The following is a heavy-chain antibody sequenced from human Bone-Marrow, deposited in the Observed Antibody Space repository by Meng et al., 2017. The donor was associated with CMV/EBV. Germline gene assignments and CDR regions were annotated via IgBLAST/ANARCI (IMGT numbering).Heavy chain of an antibody. V-gene: IGHV3-21*01. Sequence: GGSLRLSCAASGFTFSSYSMNWVRQAPGKGLEWVSSISSSSSYIYYADSVKGRFTISRDNAKNSLYLQMNSLRVEDTAVYYCARDPVPGMITFGGVIARSKVFDYWGQGTLVTVSS. D-gene: IGHD3-16*02. CDR1: GFTFSSYS. J-gene: IGHJ4*02. CDR2: ISSSSSYI. CDR3: ARDPVPGMITFGGVIARSKVFDY.